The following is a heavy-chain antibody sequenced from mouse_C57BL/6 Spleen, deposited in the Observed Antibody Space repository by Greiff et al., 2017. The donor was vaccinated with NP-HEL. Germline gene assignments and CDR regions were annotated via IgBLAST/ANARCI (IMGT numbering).Heavy chain of an antibody. Sequence: VQLQQSGAELMKPGASVKLSCKATGYTFTGYWIEWVKQRPGHGLEWIGEILPGSGSTNYNEKFKGKATFTADTSSNTAYMQLSSLTTEDSAIYYCARGSFITTVVGHWYFDVWGTGTTVTVSS. CDR1: GYTFTGYW. J-gene: IGHJ1*03. D-gene: IGHD1-1*01. CDR2: ILPGSGST. CDR3: ARGSFITTVVGHWYFDV. V-gene: IGHV1-9*01.